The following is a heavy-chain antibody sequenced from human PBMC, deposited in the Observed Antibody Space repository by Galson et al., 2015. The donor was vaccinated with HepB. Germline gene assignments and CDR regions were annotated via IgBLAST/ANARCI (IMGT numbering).Heavy chain of an antibody. CDR2: INTNNGNT. D-gene: IGHD4/OR15-4a*01. J-gene: IGHJ3*01. CDR3: ARNDYDKDGFDV. Sequence: SVKVSCKASGYTFSSYDINWVRQAPGHGLEWMAWINTNNGNTNYAQKFRGRVTVTIDTSTTTAYMELRSLTSDDTAVYYCARNDYDKDGFDVWGPGTLITVPS. CDR1: GYTFSSYD. V-gene: IGHV1-18*01.